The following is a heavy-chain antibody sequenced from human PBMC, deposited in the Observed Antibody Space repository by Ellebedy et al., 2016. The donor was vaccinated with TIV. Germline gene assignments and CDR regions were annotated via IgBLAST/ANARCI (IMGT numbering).Heavy chain of an antibody. CDR1: GFTFSDYA. Sequence: GESLKISCAASGFTFSDYAMSWVRQAQGKRLEWVYAISGSAGRGGIKYYSDSVKGRFAISRADSKNTVYLKMDSLRAGDTAVYYCAKDPHRGTSTNNGVRAFETWGQGTTVFVSS. CDR2: ISGSAGRGGIK. V-gene: IGHV3-23*01. CDR3: AKDPHRGTSTNNGVRAFET. J-gene: IGHJ3*02. D-gene: IGHD1/OR15-1a*01.